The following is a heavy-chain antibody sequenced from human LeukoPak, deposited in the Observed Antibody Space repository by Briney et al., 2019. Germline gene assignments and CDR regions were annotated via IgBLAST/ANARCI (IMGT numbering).Heavy chain of an antibody. CDR3: ARGVRSYYFDY. J-gene: IGHJ4*02. Sequence: GGSLRLSCAASGFTFSSYWMHWVRQAPGKGPVWVSRINSDGSSTSYADSVKGRFTISRDNAKSTLYLQMNSLRAEDTAVYYCARGVRSYYFDYWGQGTLVTVSS. D-gene: IGHD1-26*01. CDR1: GFTFSSYW. V-gene: IGHV3-74*01. CDR2: INSDGSST.